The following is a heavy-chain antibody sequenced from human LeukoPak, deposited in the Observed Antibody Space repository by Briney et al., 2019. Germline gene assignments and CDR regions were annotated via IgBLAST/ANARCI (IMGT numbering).Heavy chain of an antibody. CDR2: ISYDGSHK. Sequence: PGRSLRLSCAASGFIFSSYGMHWVRQAPGKGLEWVAIISYDGSHKDYADSVKVRFTISRDNSKNTLYLQMNSLRDEDTAVYYCARDLFFDAYWGQGTLVTVSS. D-gene: IGHD3-3*01. V-gene: IGHV3-30*03. CDR3: ARDLFFDAY. J-gene: IGHJ4*02. CDR1: GFIFSSYG.